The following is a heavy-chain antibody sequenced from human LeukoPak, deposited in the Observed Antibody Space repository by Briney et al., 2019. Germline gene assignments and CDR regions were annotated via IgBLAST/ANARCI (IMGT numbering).Heavy chain of an antibody. CDR3: ASGYFVHTFDF. CDR1: GVSIRSTSYY. CDR2: IYFSGNT. Sequence: SETLSLTCTVSGVSIRSTSYYWGWIRQPPGKGLEWIGSIYFSGNTYYNPSLKTRVTISIDTSKNQYSLKLTSVTAADTAIFYCASGYFVHTFDFWGQGTLGTVSS. V-gene: IGHV4-39*01. D-gene: IGHD2-2*03. J-gene: IGHJ4*02.